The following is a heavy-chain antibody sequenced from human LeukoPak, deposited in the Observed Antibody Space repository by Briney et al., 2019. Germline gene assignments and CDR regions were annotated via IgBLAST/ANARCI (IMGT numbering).Heavy chain of an antibody. J-gene: IGHJ4*02. CDR2: MNPNSGNT. CDR3: ARRDDFWSGPTGHFDY. CDR1: GYTFTSYD. V-gene: IGHV1-8*01. D-gene: IGHD3-3*01. Sequence: ASVKVSCKASGYTFTSYDINWVRQATGQGLEWMGWMNPNSGNTGYAQKFQGRVTMTRNTSISTAYMELSSLRSEDTAVYYCARRDDFWSGPTGHFDYWGQGTLVTVSS.